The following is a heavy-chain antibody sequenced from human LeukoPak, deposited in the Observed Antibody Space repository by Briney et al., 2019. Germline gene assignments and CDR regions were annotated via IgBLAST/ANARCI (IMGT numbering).Heavy chain of an antibody. CDR3: ATPKGYYDSSGYRYFDY. D-gene: IGHD3-22*01. V-gene: IGHV1-69*04. CDR1: GGTFSSYA. Sequence: SVKVSCKASGGTFSSYAISWVRQAPGQGLEWMGRIIPILGIANYAQKFQGRVTMTEDTSTDTAYMELSSLRSEDTAVYYCATPKGYYDSSGYRYFDYWGQGTLVTVSS. CDR2: IIPILGIA. J-gene: IGHJ4*02.